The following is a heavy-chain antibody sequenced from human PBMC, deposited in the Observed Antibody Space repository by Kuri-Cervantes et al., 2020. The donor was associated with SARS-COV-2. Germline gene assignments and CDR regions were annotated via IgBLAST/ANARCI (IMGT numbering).Heavy chain of an antibody. CDR2: IYHSGST. Sequence: SETLSLTCTVSGYSISSGYYRGWIRQPPGKGLEWIGSIYHSGSTYYNPSLKSRVTISVDTSKNQFSLKLSSVTAADTAVYYCARGPGITMVRGVNVDLDYWGQGTLVTVSS. J-gene: IGHJ4*02. V-gene: IGHV4-38-2*02. CDR1: GYSISSGYY. D-gene: IGHD3-10*01. CDR3: ARGPGITMVRGVNVDLDY.